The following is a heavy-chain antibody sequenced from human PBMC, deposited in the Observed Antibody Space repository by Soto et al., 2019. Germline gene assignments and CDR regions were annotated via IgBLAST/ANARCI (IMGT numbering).Heavy chain of an antibody. CDR2: INHSGST. J-gene: IGHJ4*02. CDR3: ARAAPRYCSGGSCYSGRDS. CDR1: GGSISSGAYY. V-gene: IGHV4-39*07. D-gene: IGHD2-15*01. Sequence: SETLCLTCTVSGGSISSGAYYWSWIRQPPGQGLEWIGEINHSGSTNYNPSLKSRVTISVDTSKNQFSLKLSSVTAADTAVYYCARAAPRYCSGGSCYSGRDSWGQGTLVTVS.